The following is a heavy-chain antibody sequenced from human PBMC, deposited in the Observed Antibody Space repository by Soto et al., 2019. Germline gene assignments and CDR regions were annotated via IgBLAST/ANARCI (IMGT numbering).Heavy chain of an antibody. Sequence: QVQLMQSGAEVKKPGASVKVSCKASGDTFTDYYIHWVRQAPGQGLEWMGTVNPSGGHTTYAQHFLGRVTMTRATSTSTLSMELTSLKSDDTAVYYCARGGHVVVVTAALDYWGQGTLVTVSS. CDR1: GDTFTDYY. J-gene: IGHJ4*02. CDR2: VNPSGGHT. V-gene: IGHV1-46*01. CDR3: ARGGHVVVVTAALDY. D-gene: IGHD2-21*02.